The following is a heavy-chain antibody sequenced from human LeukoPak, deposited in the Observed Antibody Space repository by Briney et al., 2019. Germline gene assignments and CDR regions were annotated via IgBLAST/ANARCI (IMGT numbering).Heavy chain of an antibody. J-gene: IGHJ6*03. CDR2: ISAYNGNT. CDR1: GYTFTSYG. Sequence: ASGKVSCKASGYTFTSYGISLVREPPGQGLEWMGWISAYNGNTNYAQKLQGRVTLTTDTSTGTAYMELKSLRSDDTAVYYCARIAADGKGYYFYYIDVWNKGTTVTISS. D-gene: IGHD6-13*01. V-gene: IGHV1-18*01. CDR3: ARIAADGKGYYFYYIDV.